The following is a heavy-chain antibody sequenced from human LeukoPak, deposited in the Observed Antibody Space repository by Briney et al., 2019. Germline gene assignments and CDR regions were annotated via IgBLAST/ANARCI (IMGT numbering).Heavy chain of an antibody. V-gene: IGHV4-61*02. CDR1: GGSISSGSYY. D-gene: IGHD6-13*01. CDR3: AIYSSSWYAVFDP. J-gene: IGHJ5*02. Sequence: SQTLSLTCTVSGGSISSGSYYWSWIRQPAGKGLEWIGRIYTSGSTSYNPSLKSRVTISVDTSKNQFSLKLSSVTAADTAVYYCAIYSSSWYAVFDPWGQGTLVTVSS. CDR2: IYTSGST.